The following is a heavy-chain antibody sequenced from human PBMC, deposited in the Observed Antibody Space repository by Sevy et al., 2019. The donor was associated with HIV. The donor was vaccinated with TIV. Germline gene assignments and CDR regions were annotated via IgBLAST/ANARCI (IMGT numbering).Heavy chain of an antibody. D-gene: IGHD3-22*01. J-gene: IGHJ4*02. CDR2: IWYDGSNK. Sequence: GGSLRLSCAASGFTFSSYGMHWVHQAPGKGLEWVAVIWYDGSNKYYADSVKGRFTISRDNSKNTLYLQMNSLRAEDTAVYYCARDLGYYYDSSPPTGFDYWGQGTLVTVSS. CDR1: GFTFSSYG. V-gene: IGHV3-33*01. CDR3: ARDLGYYYDSSPPTGFDY.